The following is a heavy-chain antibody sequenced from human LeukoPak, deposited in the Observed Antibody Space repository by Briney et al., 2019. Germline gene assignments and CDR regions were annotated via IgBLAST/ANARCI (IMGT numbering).Heavy chain of an antibody. J-gene: IGHJ4*02. V-gene: IGHV3-48*01. CDR1: DFTLSTFT. CDR2: VSSSSRTI. CDR3: ARGSPRGGLDS. Sequence: PGGSLRLSCAASDFTLSTFTMHWVRQAPGKGLEWVSSVSSSSRTINYADSVQGRSTVSRDNANNSMYLQINDLRREDTAVYYCARGSPRGGLDSWGQGTLVTVSS. D-gene: IGHD1-14*01.